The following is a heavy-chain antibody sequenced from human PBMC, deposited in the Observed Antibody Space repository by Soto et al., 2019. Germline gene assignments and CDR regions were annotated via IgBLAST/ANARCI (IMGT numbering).Heavy chain of an antibody. V-gene: IGHV3-23*01. CDR3: ARLLELRYQPHLDPPYYYYGMDV. CDR2: ISGSGGGT. Sequence: GGPLRLSFAASGITFSANAMSWVRQAPGTGLEWVSDISGSGGGTYYADSVKGRFTISRDTSKNQFSLKLSSVTAADTAMYYCARLLELRYQPHLDPPYYYYGMDVWGQGTTVTVSS. CDR1: GITFSANA. J-gene: IGHJ6*02. D-gene: IGHD1-7*01.